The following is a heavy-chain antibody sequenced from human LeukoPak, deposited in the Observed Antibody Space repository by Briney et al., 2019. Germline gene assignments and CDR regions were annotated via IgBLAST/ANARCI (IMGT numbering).Heavy chain of an antibody. Sequence: SETLSLTCTVSGGSTSSSNWWSLVRQPPGKGLEWIGEIYRSGSTNYNPSLKSRVTISVDKPKNQFSLKLSSVTAADTAVYYCARDDSGNWFYFDFWGQGSLVTVSS. V-gene: IGHV4-4*02. CDR1: GGSTSSSNW. CDR3: ARDDSGNWFYFDF. J-gene: IGHJ4*02. D-gene: IGHD6-13*01. CDR2: IYRSGST.